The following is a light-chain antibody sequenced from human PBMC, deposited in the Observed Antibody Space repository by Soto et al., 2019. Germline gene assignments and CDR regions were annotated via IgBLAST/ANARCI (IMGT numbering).Light chain of an antibody. V-gene: IGKV3-15*01. CDR1: QSVFSN. J-gene: IGKJ4*01. Sequence: EIVMTQSPATLSVSPGESATLSCRASQSVFSNLAWFQQKPGQAPRLLIYGASTRATGIPARFSGSGSGTEFTLTISSLQSEDFAVYYCQQHNNWPPLTFGGGTKVEIK. CDR3: QQHNNWPPLT. CDR2: GAS.